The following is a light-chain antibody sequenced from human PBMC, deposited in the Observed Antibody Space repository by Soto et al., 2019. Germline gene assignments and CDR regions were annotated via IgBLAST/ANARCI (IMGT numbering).Light chain of an antibody. J-gene: IGLJ2*01. CDR1: SSDVGGYNY. CDR2: DVS. Sequence: QSALTQPASVSGSPGQSITISCTGTSSDVGGYNYVSWYQQHPGKAHKLMIYDVSNRPSGVSNRFSGSKSCNTASLTISELQAEDEADYYCSSYTSSSTPYVVFGGGTKLTVL. V-gene: IGLV2-14*01. CDR3: SSYTSSSTPYVV.